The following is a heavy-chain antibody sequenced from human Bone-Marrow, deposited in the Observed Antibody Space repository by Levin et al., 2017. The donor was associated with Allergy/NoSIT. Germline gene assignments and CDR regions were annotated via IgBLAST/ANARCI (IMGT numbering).Heavy chain of an antibody. CDR3: ARDRADYDDGGVSLAQ. Sequence: ASVKVSCKASGYTFPNYGICWVRQAPGQGLEWMGWISTYNGNTKYAQKVRGRVTMTTDTSTSTAYLELRSLRSDDTALYFCARDRADYDDGGVSLAQWGQGTLVIVSS. V-gene: IGHV1-18*04. D-gene: IGHD2-8*02. J-gene: IGHJ4*02. CDR1: GYTFPNYG. CDR2: ISTYNGNT.